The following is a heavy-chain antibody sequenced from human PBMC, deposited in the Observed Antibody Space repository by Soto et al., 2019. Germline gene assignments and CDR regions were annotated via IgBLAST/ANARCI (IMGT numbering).Heavy chain of an antibody. CDR1: GFTFSSYG. Sequence: GGSLRLSCAASGFTFSSYGMHWVRQAPCKGLEWVAVISYDGSNKYYADSVKGRFTISRDNSKNTLYLQMNSLRAEDTAVYYCAKDAVVGATTNIYFQHWGQGTLVTVSS. CDR2: ISYDGSNK. V-gene: IGHV3-30*18. J-gene: IGHJ1*01. CDR3: AKDAVVGATTNIYFQH. D-gene: IGHD1-26*01.